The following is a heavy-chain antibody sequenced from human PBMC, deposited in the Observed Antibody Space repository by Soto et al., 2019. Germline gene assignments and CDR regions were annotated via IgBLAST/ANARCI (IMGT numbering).Heavy chain of an antibody. CDR1: GFTFSDYY. CDR3: ARSGDNYNRLDY. J-gene: IGHJ4*02. CDR2: SSNSGTFS. D-gene: IGHD1-1*01. V-gene: IGHV3-11*06. Sequence: QVQLVESGGGLVKPGGSLRLSCEGSGFTFSDYYISWIRQAPGKGLEWISYSSNSGTFSRYADSVKGRFSISRDNTKNLLYLQMNSLRAEDTDVYYCARSGDNYNRLDYWGPGTPVTVSS.